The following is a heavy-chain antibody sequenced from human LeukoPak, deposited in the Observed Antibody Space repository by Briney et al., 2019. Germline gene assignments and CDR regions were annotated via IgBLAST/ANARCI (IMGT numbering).Heavy chain of an antibody. CDR2: LSSSGTT. Sequence: SETLSLTCTVFGGSISTYYWSWIRQPAGKGLEWIGRLSSSGTTNYNTSLKSRVTMSVDTSTSQLSLNLTSVTAADTAVYYCAREVSGSDYYRAYDYWGQGTLVTVSS. D-gene: IGHD3-3*01. CDR1: GGSISTYY. J-gene: IGHJ4*02. CDR3: AREVSGSDYYRAYDY. V-gene: IGHV4-4*07.